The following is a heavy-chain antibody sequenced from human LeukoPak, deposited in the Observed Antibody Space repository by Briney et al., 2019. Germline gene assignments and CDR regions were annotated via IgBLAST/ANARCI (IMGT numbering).Heavy chain of an antibody. CDR2: ISYDGSNK. V-gene: IGHV3-30*18. CDR3: AKDGTTVVSHLDY. D-gene: IGHD4-23*01. Sequence: PGGSLRLSCAASGFTFSSYGMHWVRQAPGKGLEWVAVISYDGSNKYYADSVKGRFTISRDNSKNTMYLEMNSLRAEDTAVYYCAKDGTTVVSHLDYWGQGTLVTVSS. CDR1: GFTFSSYG. J-gene: IGHJ4*02.